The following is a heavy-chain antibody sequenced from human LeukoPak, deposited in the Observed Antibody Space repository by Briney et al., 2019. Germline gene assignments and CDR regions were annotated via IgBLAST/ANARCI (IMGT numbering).Heavy chain of an antibody. CDR3: ARVGIISHYVDV. CDR2: IYTSGST. J-gene: IGHJ6*03. V-gene: IGHV4-4*07. Sequence: KASETLSLTCTVSGGSISSYYWSWIRQPAGKGLEWIGRIYTSGSTNYNPSLKSRVTISVDTSKNQFSLKLSSVTAADTAVYYCARVGIISHYVDVWGKGTTVTVSS. D-gene: IGHD3-10*01. CDR1: GGSISSYY.